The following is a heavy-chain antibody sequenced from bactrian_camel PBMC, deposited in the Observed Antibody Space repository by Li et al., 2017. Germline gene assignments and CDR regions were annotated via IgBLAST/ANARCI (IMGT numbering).Heavy chain of an antibody. J-gene: IGHJ6*01. V-gene: IGHV3S40*01. CDR1: PDTYSNHC. CDR3: AAEASYSGDLFGF. CDR2: INSRGGSA. Sequence: VQLVESGGGSVQAGGSLRLSCAASPDTYSNHCMGWFRQAPGKGLEWVSAINSRGGSAYYADSVKGRFTISRDNAKRTVYLQMNSLKPDDTAMYYCAAEASYSGDLFGFWGQGTQVTVS. D-gene: IGHD2*01.